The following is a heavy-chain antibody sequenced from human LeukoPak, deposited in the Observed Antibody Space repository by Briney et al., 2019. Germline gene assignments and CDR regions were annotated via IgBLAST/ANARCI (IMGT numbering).Heavy chain of an antibody. CDR1: GFTFSSYA. V-gene: IGHV3-23*01. CDR2: ISGIGGST. D-gene: IGHD6-19*01. J-gene: IGHJ4*02. Sequence: GGSLRLSCAASGFTFSSYAMSWVRQTPGKGLEWVSAISGIGGSTYYADSVKGRFTISRDNSKNTLYLQMNSLRADDTAVYYCAKDHSFSYGSVDYWGQGTLVTVSS. CDR3: AKDHSFSYGSVDY.